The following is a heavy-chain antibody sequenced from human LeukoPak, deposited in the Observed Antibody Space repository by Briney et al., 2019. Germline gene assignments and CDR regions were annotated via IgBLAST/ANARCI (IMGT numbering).Heavy chain of an antibody. CDR2: ISYSGST. J-gene: IGHJ4*02. CDR1: GVSISSYY. V-gene: IGHV4-59*01. Sequence: SETLSLTCTVSGVSISSYYWSWIRQPPGKGLEWIGFISYSGSTNYNPSLKSRLTISVDTSKSQLSLKLSSVTAADTAVYYCARGMSSSWPGRLDYWGQGTLVTVSS. D-gene: IGHD6-13*01. CDR3: ARGMSSSWPGRLDY.